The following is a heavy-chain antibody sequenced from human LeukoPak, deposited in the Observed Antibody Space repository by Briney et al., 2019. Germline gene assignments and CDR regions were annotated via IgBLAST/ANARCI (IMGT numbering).Heavy chain of an antibody. CDR2: IYYSGST. Sequence: SETLSLTCTVSGGSISSSSYYWGWIRQPSGKGLEWIGSIYYSGSTYYNPSLKSRVTISVDTSKNQFSLKLSSVTAADTAVYYCARHGAAAGFLDYWGQGTLVTVSS. CDR1: GGSISSSSYY. V-gene: IGHV4-39*01. D-gene: IGHD6-13*01. J-gene: IGHJ4*02. CDR3: ARHGAAAGFLDY.